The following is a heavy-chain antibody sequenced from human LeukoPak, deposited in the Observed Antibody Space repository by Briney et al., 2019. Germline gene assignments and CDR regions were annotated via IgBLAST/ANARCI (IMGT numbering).Heavy chain of an antibody. J-gene: IGHJ4*02. Sequence: GGSLRLSCTASGFTFSEYYMNWIHQAPGKGLEWVSYISSSGTTIYYADSVKGRFTISRDNTKNSLFLQMSSLGAEDMAVYYCARGYGGNSLGYWGQGTMVTVSS. CDR1: GFTFSEYY. CDR3: ARGYGGNSLGY. CDR2: ISSSGTTI. D-gene: IGHD4-23*01. V-gene: IGHV3-11*01.